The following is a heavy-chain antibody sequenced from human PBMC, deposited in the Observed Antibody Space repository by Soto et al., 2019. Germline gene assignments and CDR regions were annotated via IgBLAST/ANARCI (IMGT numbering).Heavy chain of an antibody. V-gene: IGHV2-5*02. CDR1: GFSLTDTGVG. Sequence: QITLKESGPTLVKPTQTLTLTCTFSGFSLTDTGVGVGWIRQPPGKALEWLALIYGADDRRYSPSQKSRLTITGDTSKNQVVLTMTDMDREDTATYYCAHRHYYGSGNLGMDVWGQGTKVTVSS. CDR3: AHRHYYGSGNLGMDV. D-gene: IGHD3-10*01. CDR2: IYGADDR. J-gene: IGHJ6*02.